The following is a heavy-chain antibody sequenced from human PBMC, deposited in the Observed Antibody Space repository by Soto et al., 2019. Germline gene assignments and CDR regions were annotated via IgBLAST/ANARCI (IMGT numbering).Heavy chain of an antibody. CDR3: ARDPQTSPHYSSSWYGGPYGMDV. CDR2: TYYRSKWYN. D-gene: IGHD6-13*01. Sequence: SQTLSLPCAISGDSVSSNSAAWNWIRQSPSRGLEWLGRTYYRSKWYNDYAVSVKSRITINPDTSKNQFSLQLNSVTPEDTAVYYCARDPQTSPHYSSSWYGGPYGMDVWGQGTTVTVSS. J-gene: IGHJ6*02. CDR1: GDSVSSNSAA. V-gene: IGHV6-1*01.